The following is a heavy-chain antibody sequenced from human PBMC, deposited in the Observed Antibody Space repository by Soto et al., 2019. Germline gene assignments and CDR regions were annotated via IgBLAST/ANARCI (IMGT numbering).Heavy chain of an antibody. Sequence: ASVKVSCKASGGTFSSYAISWVRQAPGQGLEWMGGIIPIFGTANYAQKFQGRVTITADKFTSTAYMELSSLRSEDTAVYYCARAYGAAMPNDAFDIWGQGTMVTVSS. CDR1: GGTFSSYA. CDR2: IIPIFGTA. V-gene: IGHV1-69*06. D-gene: IGHD2-2*01. CDR3: ARAYGAAMPNDAFDI. J-gene: IGHJ3*02.